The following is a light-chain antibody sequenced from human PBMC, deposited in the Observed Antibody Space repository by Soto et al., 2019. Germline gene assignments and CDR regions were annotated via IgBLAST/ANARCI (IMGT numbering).Light chain of an antibody. CDR1: SSDVGAYNF. CDR3: SAYTVSRTYV. CDR2: NVY. J-gene: IGLJ1*01. Sequence: QSALTQPASVSGSPGQSITISCTGTSSDVGAYNFVSWNQQHPGKAPKHMIYNVYDRPSGISYRFSGSKSGNTASLTISGLQGEDEADYYCSAYTVSRTYVFGTGTKVTVL. V-gene: IGLV2-14*03.